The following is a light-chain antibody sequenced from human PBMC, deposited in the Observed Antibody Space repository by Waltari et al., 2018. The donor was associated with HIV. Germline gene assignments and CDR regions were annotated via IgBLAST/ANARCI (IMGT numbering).Light chain of an antibody. CDR2: EDS. CDR3: YSTDSSGNHSV. CDR1: ALPKKY. V-gene: IGLV3-10*01. J-gene: IGLJ2*01. Sequence: SYELTQPPSVSVSPGQTARINCSGDALPKKYAYGYQQKSGQAPVLVIYEDSKRPSGIPERFSGSSSGTMATLTISGAQVEDEADYYCYSTDSSGNHSVFGGGTKLTVL.